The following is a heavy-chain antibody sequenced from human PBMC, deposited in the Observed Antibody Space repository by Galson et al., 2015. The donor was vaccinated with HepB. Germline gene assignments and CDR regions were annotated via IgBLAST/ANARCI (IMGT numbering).Heavy chain of an antibody. CDR3: TSRGDTAMVTRDWRQYFDY. CDR2: IRSKANSYAT. CDR1: GFTFSGSA. J-gene: IGHJ4*02. D-gene: IGHD5-18*01. V-gene: IGHV3-73*01. Sequence: SLRLSCAASGFTFSGSAMHWVRQASGKGLEWVGRIRSKANSYATAYAASVKGRFTISRDDSKNTAYLQMNSLKTEDTAVYYCTSRGDTAMVTRDWRQYFDYWGQGTLVTVSS.